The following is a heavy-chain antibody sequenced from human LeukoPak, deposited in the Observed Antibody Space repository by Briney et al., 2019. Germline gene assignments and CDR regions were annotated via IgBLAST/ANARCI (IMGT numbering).Heavy chain of an antibody. V-gene: IGHV3-23*01. Sequence: GGSLSLSVAAPGFSFWLLPLVWVGQVPGKGREWFSGIIIVIGTTYYADSGKGRFTISRDNSNNMLYLQIDNLGADDTALYYCVKDRPNYFGSEGNYYKRDGDSWGQGTQVTVSS. CDR2: IIIVIGTT. CDR1: GFSFWLLP. J-gene: IGHJ4*02. CDR3: VKDRPNYFGSEGNYYKRDGDS. D-gene: IGHD3-10*01.